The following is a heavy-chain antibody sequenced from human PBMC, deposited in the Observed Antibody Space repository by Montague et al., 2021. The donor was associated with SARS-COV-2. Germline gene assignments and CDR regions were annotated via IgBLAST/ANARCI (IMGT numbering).Heavy chain of an antibody. CDR1: GVSISSSSFN. Sequence: SETLSLTCNISGVSISSSSFNWGWMRQPPGNGLEGIGRIYYTESTYYNPYLKSRVTLSLDTSKNQLSLKLASVTAADTAMYYCVRHHVDRYGMDVWGQGTTVTVSS. CDR2: IYYTEST. V-gene: IGHV4-39*01. D-gene: IGHD3-9*01. CDR3: VRHHVDRYGMDV. J-gene: IGHJ6*02.